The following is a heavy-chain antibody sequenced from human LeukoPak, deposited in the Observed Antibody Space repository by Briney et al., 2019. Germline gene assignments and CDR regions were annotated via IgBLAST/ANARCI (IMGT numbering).Heavy chain of an antibody. Sequence: GGSLRLSCSASGFTFDDYAMHWVRQAPGKGLEWVSGISWNSGSIGYADSVKGRFTISRDNAKNSLYLQMNSLRAEDTALYYCAKDHQGNYYGSVSYYNPDYYYAMDVWGQGTTVTVSS. CDR2: ISWNSGSI. V-gene: IGHV3-9*01. CDR1: GFTFDDYA. J-gene: IGHJ6*02. D-gene: IGHD3-10*01. CDR3: AKDHQGNYYGSVSYYNPDYYYAMDV.